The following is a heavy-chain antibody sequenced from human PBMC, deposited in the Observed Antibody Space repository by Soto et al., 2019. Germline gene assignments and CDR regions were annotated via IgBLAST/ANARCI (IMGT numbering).Heavy chain of an antibody. CDR3: ARSIEAAGTGRGWFDR. J-gene: IGHJ5*02. V-gene: IGHV1-69*02. Sequence: QVQLVQSGAEVKKPGSSVKVSCKASGGTFSSYTISWVRQAPGQGLEWMGRIIPILGIANYAQKFQGRVTITADKSTSTAYMELSSLRSEDTAVYYCARSIEAAGTGRGWFDRWGQGTLVTVSS. CDR1: GGTFSSYT. D-gene: IGHD6-13*01. CDR2: IIPILGIA.